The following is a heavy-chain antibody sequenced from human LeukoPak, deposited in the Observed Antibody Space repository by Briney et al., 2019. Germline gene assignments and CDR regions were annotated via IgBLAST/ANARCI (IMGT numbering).Heavy chain of an antibody. CDR1: GYFFPNA. J-gene: IGHJ4*02. CDR3: AKDREGTIADYFDY. CDR2: ISGSGGST. V-gene: IGHV3-23*01. D-gene: IGHD1-7*01. Sequence: GGSLRLSCTISGYFFPNAWLNWVRQAPGKGLEWVSSISGSGGSTYYADSVKGRFTISRDNSKNTLYLQMNSLRGEDTAVYYCAKDREGTIADYFDYWGQGTLVTVSS.